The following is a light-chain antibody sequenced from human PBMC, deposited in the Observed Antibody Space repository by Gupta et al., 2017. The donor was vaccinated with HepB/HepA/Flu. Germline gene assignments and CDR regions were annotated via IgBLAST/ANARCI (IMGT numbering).Light chain of an antibody. CDR1: SSNTGSNT. CDR2: RNN. Sequence: QSVLTQPPSASGSPGQRVTISCSGSSSNTGSNTVNWYQQLPGTAPKLLIYRNNQRPSGVPDRFSGSKSGTSASLAISGLQSEDEADDDCAAWDDSLNGPVFGGGTKVTVL. CDR3: AAWDDSLNGPV. V-gene: IGLV1-44*01. J-gene: IGLJ3*02.